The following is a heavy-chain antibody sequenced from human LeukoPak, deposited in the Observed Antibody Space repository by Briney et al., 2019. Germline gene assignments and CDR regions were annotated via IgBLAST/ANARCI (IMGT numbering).Heavy chain of an antibody. V-gene: IGHV1-18*01. CDR3: AKGTYYDSSGYYPLPGYYFDY. J-gene: IGHJ4*02. Sequence: ASVKVSCKASGYTFTSYGISWVRQAPGQGLEWMGWISAYNGNTNYAQKLQGRVTMTTDTSTSTAYMELRSLRSDDTAVYYCAKGTYYDSSGYYPLPGYYFDYWGQGTLVTVSS. CDR2: ISAYNGNT. CDR1: GYTFTSYG. D-gene: IGHD3-22*01.